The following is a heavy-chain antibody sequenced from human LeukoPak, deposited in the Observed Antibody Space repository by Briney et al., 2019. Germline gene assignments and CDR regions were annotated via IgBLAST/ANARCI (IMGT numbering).Heavy chain of an antibody. J-gene: IGHJ5*02. CDR2: INLGDSDT. D-gene: IGHD1-26*01. V-gene: IGHV5-51*01. CDR1: GHRFTNHW. CDR3: ARRPYSGSPNWFDP. Sequence: GEPLKISCEVSGHRFTNHWIGWVRQMPGKGLEWMGIINLGDSDTKYSPSFQGQVTISLDKSISTAYSQWRSLKASDTAMYYCARRPYSGSPNWFDPWGQGTLVTVSS.